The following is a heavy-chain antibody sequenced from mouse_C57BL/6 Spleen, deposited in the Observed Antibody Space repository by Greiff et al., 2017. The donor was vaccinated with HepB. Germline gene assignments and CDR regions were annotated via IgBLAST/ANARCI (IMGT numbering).Heavy chain of an antibody. Sequence: EVQLQQSGPGLVKPSQSLSLTCSVTGYSITSGYYWNWIRQFPGNKLEWMGYISYDGSNNYNPSLKNRISITRDTSKNQFFLKLNSVTTEDTATYYCARGGGGTSFAYWGQGTLVTVSA. J-gene: IGHJ3*01. CDR2: ISYDGSN. CDR1: GYSITSGYY. CDR3: ARGGGGTSFAY. V-gene: IGHV3-6*01.